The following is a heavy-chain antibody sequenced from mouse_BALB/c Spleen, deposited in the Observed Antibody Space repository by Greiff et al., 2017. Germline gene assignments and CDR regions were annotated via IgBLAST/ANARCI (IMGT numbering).Heavy chain of an antibody. CDR1: GYSITSDYA. D-gene: IGHD1-1*01. CDR2: ISYSGST. V-gene: IGHV3-2*02. Sequence: EVHLVESGPGLVKPSQSLSLTCTVTGYSITSDYAWNWIRQFPGNKLEWMGYISYSGSTSYNPSLKSRISITRDTSKNQFFLQLNSVTTEDTATYYCARSNYYGSRLYYAMDYWGQGTSVTVSS. CDR3: ARSNYYGSRLYYAMDY. J-gene: IGHJ4*01.